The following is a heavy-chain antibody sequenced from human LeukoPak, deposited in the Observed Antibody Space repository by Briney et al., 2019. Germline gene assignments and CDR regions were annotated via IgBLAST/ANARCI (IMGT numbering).Heavy chain of an antibody. CDR2: ISGSSSPI. CDR3: ARSSGYPYFDY. Sequence: PGGSLRLSCAASGFTFSDYYMSWIRQAPGKGLEWLSYISGSSSPIYYADSVKGRFTISRDNAKNSLYLQMNSLRVEDTAVYYCARSSGYPYFDYWGQGTLVTVSS. V-gene: IGHV3-11*04. D-gene: IGHD3-22*01. J-gene: IGHJ4*02. CDR1: GFTFSDYY.